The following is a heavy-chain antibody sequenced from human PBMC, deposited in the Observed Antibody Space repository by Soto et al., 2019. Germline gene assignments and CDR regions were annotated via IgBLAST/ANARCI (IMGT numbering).Heavy chain of an antibody. CDR2: ISYDGSNK. Sequence: AGGSLRLSCAASGFTFSSYGMHWVRQAPGKGLEWVAVISYDGSNKYYADSVKGRFTISRDNSKNTLYLQMNSLRAEDTAVYYCAKDRRFDYWGQGTLVTVSS. CDR1: GFTFSSYG. V-gene: IGHV3-30*18. CDR3: AKDRRFDY. J-gene: IGHJ4*02.